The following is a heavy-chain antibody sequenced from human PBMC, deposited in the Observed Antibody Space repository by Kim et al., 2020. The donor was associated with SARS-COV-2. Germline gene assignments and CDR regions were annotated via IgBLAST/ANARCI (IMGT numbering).Heavy chain of an antibody. V-gene: IGHV3-53*01. D-gene: IGHD3-22*01. J-gene: IGHJ1*01. CDR3: ATVVFYYDPGYFKN. CDR2: IYSGRNT. CDR1: GYTVTYSS. Sequence: GGSLRLSCAASGYTVTYSSMGWVRQAPGKGLEWVSFIYSGRNTFYADSVTGGHIISRDHSKNTMNLQMHSLRAEDTAVTSSATVVFYYDPGYFKNCGQGT.